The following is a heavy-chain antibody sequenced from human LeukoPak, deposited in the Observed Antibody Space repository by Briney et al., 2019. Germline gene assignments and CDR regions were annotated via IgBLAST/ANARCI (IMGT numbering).Heavy chain of an antibody. J-gene: IGHJ4*02. CDR2: CSSGGSA. CDR3: ARKQTGTMYDV. V-gene: IGHV4-39*07. CDR1: GGSISSSSYY. D-gene: IGHD1-7*01. Sequence: SETLSLTCIVPGGSISSSSYYWAWIRQSPGKGLEWIGSCSSGGSAYYNPSLTSRVPISKDTSDNQFSLKLYSVTAADTAVYYCARKQTGTMYDVWGQGTQVTVSS.